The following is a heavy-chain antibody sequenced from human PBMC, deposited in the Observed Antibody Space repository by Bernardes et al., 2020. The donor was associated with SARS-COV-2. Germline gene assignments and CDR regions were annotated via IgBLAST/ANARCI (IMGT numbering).Heavy chain of an antibody. CDR1: GFTFSNYW. CDR2: IKQHGNET. D-gene: IGHD4-17*01. CDR3: VRDFGSYGDYVNSDHWYFDL. J-gene: IGHJ2*01. Sequence: GGSLRLSCAASGFTFSNYWLSWVRQAPGKGLEWVANIKQHGNETYYVGSVKGRFTISRDNAKNSLFLQKSSLTVDDTGVYYCVRDFGSYGDYVNSDHWYFDLWGRGTLVTVSS. V-gene: IGHV3-7*01.